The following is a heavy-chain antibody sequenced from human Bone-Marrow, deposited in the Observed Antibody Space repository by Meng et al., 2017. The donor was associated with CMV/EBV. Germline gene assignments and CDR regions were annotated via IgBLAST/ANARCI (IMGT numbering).Heavy chain of an antibody. CDR2: INPNSGGT. Sequence: ASVKVSCKASGYTFTGYYMHWVRQAPGQGLEWMGWINPNSGGTNYAQKFQGRVTMTRDTSISTAYMELSSLRSEDTAVYYCARRLAVPAAHYRYYGMDVWGQGTTVTVSS. J-gene: IGHJ6*02. D-gene: IGHD2-2*01. CDR3: ARRLAVPAAHYRYYGMDV. V-gene: IGHV1-2*02. CDR1: GYTFTGYY.